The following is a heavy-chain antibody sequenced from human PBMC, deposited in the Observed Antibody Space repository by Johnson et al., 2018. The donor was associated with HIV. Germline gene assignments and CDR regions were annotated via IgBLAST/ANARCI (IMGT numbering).Heavy chain of an antibody. D-gene: IGHD6-19*01. V-gene: IGHV3-20*04. CDR2: INWNGVST. Sequence: VQLVESGGGVVRPGGSLRLSCAASGFTFDEYGMSWVRQTPGKGLEWVSGINWNGVSTSHVDSVKGRFTISRDNAKNSLYLQMNSRRADATALYYCARDLTVADIGHYAFDIWGQGTLVTVSS. CDR1: GFTFDEYG. CDR3: ARDLTVADIGHYAFDI. J-gene: IGHJ3*02.